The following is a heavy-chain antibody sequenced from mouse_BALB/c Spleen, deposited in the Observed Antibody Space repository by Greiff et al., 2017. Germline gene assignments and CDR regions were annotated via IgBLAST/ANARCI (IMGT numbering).Heavy chain of an antibody. J-gene: IGHJ4*01. CDR1: GFTFSSFG. CDR2: ISSGSSTI. Sequence: DVMLVESGGGLVQPGGSRKLSCAASGFTFSSFGMHWVRQAPEKGLEWVAYISSGSSTIYYADTVKGRFTISRDNPKNTLFLQMTSLRSEDTAMYYCARSKGYYAMDYWGQGTSVTVSS. CDR3: ARSKGYYAMDY. V-gene: IGHV5-17*02.